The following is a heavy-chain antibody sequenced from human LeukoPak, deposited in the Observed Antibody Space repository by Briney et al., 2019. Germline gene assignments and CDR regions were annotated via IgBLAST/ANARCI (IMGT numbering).Heavy chain of an antibody. Sequence: LSQTLSLTCAISGDSVSSNSAAWNWIRQSPSRGLEWLGRTYYRSKWYNDYAVSVKSRITINPDTSKNQFSLQLNSVTLEDTAVYYCARGAGSYKENLNWFDPWGQGTLVTVSS. CDR1: GDSVSSNSAA. V-gene: IGHV6-1*01. D-gene: IGHD1-26*01. CDR2: TYYRSKWYN. J-gene: IGHJ5*02. CDR3: ARGAGSYKENLNWFDP.